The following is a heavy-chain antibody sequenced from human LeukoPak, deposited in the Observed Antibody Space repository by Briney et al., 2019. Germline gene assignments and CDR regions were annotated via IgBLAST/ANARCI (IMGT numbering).Heavy chain of an antibody. V-gene: IGHV4-39*07. CDR1: GGSITTRSYY. CDR2: MHHSGST. CDR3: ARDPGAYYDSSGYLNWFDP. D-gene: IGHD3-22*01. Sequence: PSETLSPTCTVSGGSITTRSYYWGWIRQPPGKGLEWIGSMHHSGSTYYNPSLKSRVTTSVDTSKNQSSLKLSSVTAADTAVYYCARDPGAYYDSSGYLNWFDPWGQGTLVTVSS. J-gene: IGHJ5*02.